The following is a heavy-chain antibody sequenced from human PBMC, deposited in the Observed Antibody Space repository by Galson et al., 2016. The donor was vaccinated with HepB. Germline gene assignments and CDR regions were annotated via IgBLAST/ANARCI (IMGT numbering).Heavy chain of an antibody. D-gene: IGHD1-26*01. J-gene: IGHJ4*02. CDR3: ARRTVGYYKGASDY. CDR1: GYSFTNYW. V-gene: IGHV5-51*03. Sequence: QSGAEVKKPGESLKISCKGSGYSFTNYWIGWVRQMPGKGLEWMGIIYPGDSDTNYSPAFQGQVTISADKSISTAYLQWSRPKASDTAMYYCARRTVGYYKGASDYWGQGTLVTVSS. CDR2: IYPGDSDT.